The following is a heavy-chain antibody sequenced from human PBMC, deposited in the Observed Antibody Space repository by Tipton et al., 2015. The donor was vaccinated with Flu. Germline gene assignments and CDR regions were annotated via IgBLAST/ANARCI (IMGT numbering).Heavy chain of an antibody. CDR3: AKAISSGWYSVDFDS. J-gene: IGHJ4*02. V-gene: IGHV3-9*01. Sequence: SLRLSCAASGFIFDESGLHWVRQAPGRGPEWVSGISWNSGSIGYADSVKGRFTISRDNARNYLYLQMNSLRPEDTALYYCAKAISSGWYSVDFDSWGQGTLVTVSS. CDR1: GFIFDESG. D-gene: IGHD6-19*01. CDR2: ISWNSGSI.